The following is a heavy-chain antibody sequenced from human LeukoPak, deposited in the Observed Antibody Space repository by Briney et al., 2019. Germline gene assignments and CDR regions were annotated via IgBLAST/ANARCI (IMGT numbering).Heavy chain of an antibody. D-gene: IGHD3-10*01. CDR1: GGSISSYY. CDR3: ARVEEGYGSGRRENYYYYYMDV. V-gene: IGHV4-59*01. Sequence: PSETLSLTCTVSGGSISSYYWSWIRQPPGKGLEWIGYIYYSGSTNYNPSLMSRVTISVDTSKNQFSLRLSSVTAADTAAYYCARVEEGYGSGRRENYYYYYMDVWGKGTTVTISS. CDR2: IYYSGST. J-gene: IGHJ6*03.